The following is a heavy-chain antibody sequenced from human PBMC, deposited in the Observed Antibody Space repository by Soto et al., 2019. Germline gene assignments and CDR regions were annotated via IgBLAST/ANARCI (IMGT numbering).Heavy chain of an antibody. Sequence: QVQLVQSGAEVKKPGASVKVSCTASGYTFTSYDINWVRQATGQGLEWMGWMNPNSGNTGYAQKCQGRVTMTRDTTIRTAYMELSSLGSEDTAVYYCAIGEQQLLDYYMDVWGKGTTVTVCS. CDR1: GYTFTSYD. CDR2: MNPNSGNT. D-gene: IGHD6-13*01. J-gene: IGHJ6*03. CDR3: AIGEQQLLDYYMDV. V-gene: IGHV1-8*01.